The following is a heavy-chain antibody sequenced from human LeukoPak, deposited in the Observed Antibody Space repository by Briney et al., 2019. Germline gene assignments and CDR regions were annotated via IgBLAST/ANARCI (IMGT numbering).Heavy chain of an antibody. Sequence: ASVTVSCEASGYTFTSYDINWVRQATGQGLEWMGWMNPNSGNTGYAQKFQGRVTMTRNTSISTAYMELSSLRSEDTAVYYCARNLDGDYGHDIWGQGTMVTVSS. CDR2: MNPNSGNT. CDR3: ARNLDGDYGHDI. CDR1: GYTFTSYD. J-gene: IGHJ3*02. D-gene: IGHD4-17*01. V-gene: IGHV1-8*01.